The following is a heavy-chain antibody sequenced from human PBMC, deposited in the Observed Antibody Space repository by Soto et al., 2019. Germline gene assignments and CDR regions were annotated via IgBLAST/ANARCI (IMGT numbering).Heavy chain of an antibody. CDR3: ARSPYYYDSSGYYLYYFDY. CDR1: GYTFTGYY. V-gene: IGHV1-2*04. D-gene: IGHD3-22*01. J-gene: IGHJ4*02. CDR2: INPNSGGT. Sequence: SVKVSCKASGYTFTGYYMHWVRQAPGQGLEWMGWINPNSGGTNYGQKFQGWVTMTRDTSISTAYMELSRPRSDDTRVYYCARSPYYYDSSGYYLYYFDYWGQGTLVTVSS.